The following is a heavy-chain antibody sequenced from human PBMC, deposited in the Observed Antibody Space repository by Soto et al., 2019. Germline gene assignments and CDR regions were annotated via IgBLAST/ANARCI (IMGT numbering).Heavy chain of an antibody. CDR1: GYTFTSYD. Sequence: ASVKVSCKASGYTFTSYDINWVRQATGQGLEWMGWMNPNSGNTGYAQKFQGRVTMTRNTSISTAYMELSSLRSEDTAVYYCARVYSDPRLYYYYMDVWGKGTTVTVSS. D-gene: IGHD6-13*01. CDR2: MNPNSGNT. V-gene: IGHV1-8*01. J-gene: IGHJ6*03. CDR3: ARVYSDPRLYYYYMDV.